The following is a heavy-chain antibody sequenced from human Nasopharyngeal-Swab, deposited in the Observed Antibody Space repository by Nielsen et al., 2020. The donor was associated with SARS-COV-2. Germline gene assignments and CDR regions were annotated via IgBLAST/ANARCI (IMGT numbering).Heavy chain of an antibody. Sequence: WIRQSPSRGLERLGRTYYRSKWYNDYAESVKSRVTISPDTFKNQVSLQLNSVTPEDTGVYYCARGDWGHFDYWGQGTPVTVSS. D-gene: IGHD7-27*01. V-gene: IGHV6-1*01. J-gene: IGHJ4*02. CDR2: TYYRSKWYN. CDR3: ARGDWGHFDY.